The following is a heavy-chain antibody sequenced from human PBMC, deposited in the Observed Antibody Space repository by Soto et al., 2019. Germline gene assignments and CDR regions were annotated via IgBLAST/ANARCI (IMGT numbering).Heavy chain of an antibody. D-gene: IGHD5-18*01. CDR1: GFRFSDYS. Sequence: GGSLRLSCAASGFRFSDYSMNWVRQAPGRGLEWVSYISSSSFTIHYADTVEGRFAISRDNSKNTLYLQMNSLRAEDTAVYYCAKDLRGYSYGFDYWGQGTLVTV. J-gene: IGHJ4*02. CDR3: AKDLRGYSYGFDY. V-gene: IGHV3-48*01. CDR2: ISSSSFTI.